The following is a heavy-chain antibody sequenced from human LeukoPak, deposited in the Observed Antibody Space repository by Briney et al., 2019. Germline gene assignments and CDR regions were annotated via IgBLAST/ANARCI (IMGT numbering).Heavy chain of an antibody. J-gene: IGHJ4*02. V-gene: IGHV3-30*02. Sequence: GGSLRLSCAASGFTFSSYGMHWVRQAPDRGLEWVAFIRNDESDEYYADSVKGRFTISRDNSQNTLYLQMNSLRAEDTADYFCAKDRYYGSGNYYFDYWGQGTLVTVSS. D-gene: IGHD3-10*01. CDR1: GFTFSSYG. CDR3: AKDRYYGSGNYYFDY. CDR2: IRNDESDE.